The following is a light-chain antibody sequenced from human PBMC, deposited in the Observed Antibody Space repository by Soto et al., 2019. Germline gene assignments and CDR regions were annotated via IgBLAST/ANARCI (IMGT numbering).Light chain of an antibody. CDR2: GAS. Sequence: EIVLTQSPGTLSLSPGERATLSCRASQSVSSSYLAWYQQKPGQAPRLLIYGASSRATGIPDRFSGSGSRTDFTLTISVLELEDFGVYYSQQYGWSSWTFGRGTKGDIK. CDR1: QSVSSSY. CDR3: QQYGWSSWT. V-gene: IGKV3-20*01. J-gene: IGKJ1*01.